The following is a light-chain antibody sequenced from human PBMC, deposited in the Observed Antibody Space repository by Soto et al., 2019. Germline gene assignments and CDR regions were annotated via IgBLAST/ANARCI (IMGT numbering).Light chain of an antibody. CDR1: QGVNRW. J-gene: IGKJ1*01. CDR3: QQTNSFPRT. Sequence: DIQMTQSPSSVAASVGDRVTLTCRASQGVNRWLAWYQQKPGKAPKVLIYAASGLQSGVPSRFSGSGSGTDFTLTISSLQPEDFATYYCQQTNSFPRTFGQGTKVEI. CDR2: AAS. V-gene: IGKV1-12*01.